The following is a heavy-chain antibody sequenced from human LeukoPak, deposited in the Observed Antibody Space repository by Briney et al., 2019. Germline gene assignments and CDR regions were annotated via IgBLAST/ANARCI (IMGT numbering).Heavy chain of an antibody. CDR1: GTSNSTYY. J-gene: IGHJ4*02. CDR2: IYITGVT. Sequence: SETLPLTCTVSGTSNSTYYWGWIRQSAGKGLEWIGRIYITGVTNSNPSLKSRVSMSLDSSKNQFYLKLSSVTAADTAVHYCARGHESGYCTNGVCPPPFDYWGQGTLVTVSS. V-gene: IGHV4-4*07. CDR3: ARGHESGYCTNGVCPPPFDY. D-gene: IGHD2-8*01.